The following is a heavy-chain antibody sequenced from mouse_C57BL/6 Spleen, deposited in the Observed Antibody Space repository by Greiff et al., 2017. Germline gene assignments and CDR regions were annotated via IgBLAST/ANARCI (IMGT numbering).Heavy chain of an antibody. CDR1: GYTFTSYW. CDR3: AITVTTSWFAY. D-gene: IGHD2-2*01. Sequence: VQLQQPGAELVKPGASVKVSCKASGYTFTSYWMHWVKQRPGKGLEWIGRIHPTDSDTTSNQKFKGKATLTVDKSSSTAYMQLRSLTSEDAAVYYCAITVTTSWFAYWGQGTLVTVSA. J-gene: IGHJ3*01. V-gene: IGHV1-74*01. CDR2: IHPTDSDT.